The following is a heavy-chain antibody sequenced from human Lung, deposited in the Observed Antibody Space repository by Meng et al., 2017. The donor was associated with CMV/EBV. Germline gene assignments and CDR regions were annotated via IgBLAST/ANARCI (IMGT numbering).Heavy chain of an antibody. V-gene: IGHV3-30*18. Sequence: GGSGFYFRSYGMHWVRQAPGKGLEWLAVISYDGNDKYYVDSVKGRFTISRDNSKNTLYLQMNNLRPEDTAVYYCAKDLGREPLPDDWGQGTLVTVSS. J-gene: IGHJ4*02. CDR3: AKDLGREPLPDD. CDR2: ISYDGNDK. CDR1: GFYFRSYG. D-gene: IGHD1-26*01.